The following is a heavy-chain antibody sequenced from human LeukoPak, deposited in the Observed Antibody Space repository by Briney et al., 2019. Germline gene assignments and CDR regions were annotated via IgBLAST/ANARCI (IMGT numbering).Heavy chain of an antibody. CDR1: GFTFSTYA. J-gene: IGHJ4*02. D-gene: IGHD3-10*01. V-gene: IGHV3-64D*09. CDR2: INTNGDDT. Sequence: GGSLRLSCSASGFTFSTYAMHWVRQAPGKGLEHVSTINTNGDDTYYADSGKGRFTISRDNSKRTLYLQMSSLRAEDTAVYYCVKDLRGGGYYTSFDYWGERTLLPVSS. CDR3: VKDLRGGGYYTSFDY.